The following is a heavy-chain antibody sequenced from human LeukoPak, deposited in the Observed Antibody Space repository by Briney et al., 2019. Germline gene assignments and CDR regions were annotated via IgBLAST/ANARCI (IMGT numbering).Heavy chain of an antibody. D-gene: IGHD3-10*01. J-gene: IGHJ4*02. V-gene: IGHV3-30*04. CDR3: ARGSGSNDY. Sequence: GGSLRLSCAASGFTFSSYVMHWVRQAPGKGLEWVAIISYDGSNEYYADSVKGRFTISRDNSKNTLYLQMDSLRAEDTAVYYCARGSGSNDYWGQGTLVTVSS. CDR1: GFTFSSYV. CDR2: ISYDGSNE.